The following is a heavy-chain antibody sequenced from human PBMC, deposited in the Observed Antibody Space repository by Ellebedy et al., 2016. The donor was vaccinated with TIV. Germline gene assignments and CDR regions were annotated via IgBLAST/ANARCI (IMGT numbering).Heavy chain of an antibody. V-gene: IGHV1-2*02. Sequence: AASVKVSCKASGYTFTGYYIHWVRQAPGQGLEWMAWINPNNGDTAFAQSLQGRVTMTTDTSISTAYMELSSLTSDDTAVYYCVRDLPNPLKGDYWGQGTLVTVSS. D-gene: IGHD1-14*01. CDR3: VRDLPNPLKGDY. J-gene: IGHJ4*02. CDR1: GYTFTGYY. CDR2: INPNNGDT.